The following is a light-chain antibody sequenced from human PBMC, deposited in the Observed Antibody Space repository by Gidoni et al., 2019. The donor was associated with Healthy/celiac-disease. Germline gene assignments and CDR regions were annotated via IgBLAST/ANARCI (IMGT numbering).Light chain of an antibody. CDR2: KDS. J-gene: IGLJ1*01. CDR3: QSADSSGTYYV. Sequence: SYDLPHPPSFSVSPGQTARSTCTGDALPKQYAYWYQQKPGQAPVLVIYKDSERPSGTPERFSGSSSGKTVTLTISGVQAEDEADDYCQSADSSGTYYVFGTGTKVTVL. CDR1: ALPKQY. V-gene: IGLV3-25*03.